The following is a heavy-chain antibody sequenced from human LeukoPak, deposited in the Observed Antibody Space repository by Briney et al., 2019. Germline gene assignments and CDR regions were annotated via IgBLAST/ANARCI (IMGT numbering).Heavy chain of an antibody. J-gene: IGHJ4*02. CDR3: AREGLDY. CDR1: GYTFTNYD. Sequence: ASVRVSCRASGYTFTNYDINWVRQATGQGLEWMGYMNPNSGNTGYAQKFQDRVTITSDTSISTAYMELSSLRSDDTAVYYCAREGLDYWGQGTLVTVSS. CDR2: MNPNSGNT. V-gene: IGHV1-8*03.